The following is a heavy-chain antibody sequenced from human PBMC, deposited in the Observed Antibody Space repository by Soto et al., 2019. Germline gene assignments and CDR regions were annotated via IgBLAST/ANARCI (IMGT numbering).Heavy chain of an antibody. CDR3: ARGPQDIVDTWFDP. J-gene: IGHJ5*02. CDR1: GFTFSSYS. D-gene: IGHD5-12*01. Sequence: EVQLVESGGGLVKPGGSLRLSCAASGFTFSSYSMNWVRQAPGKGLEWVSSISSSSSYIYYADSVKGRFTISRDNAKNSLYLQMNSLRAEDTAVYYCARGPQDIVDTWFDPWGQGTLVTVSS. CDR2: ISSSSSYI. V-gene: IGHV3-21*01.